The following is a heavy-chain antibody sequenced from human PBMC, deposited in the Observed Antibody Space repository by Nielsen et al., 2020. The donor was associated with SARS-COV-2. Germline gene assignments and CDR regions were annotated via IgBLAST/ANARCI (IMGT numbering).Heavy chain of an antibody. CDR2: ISSSSSYI. CDR3: PRVGSWNYEVPDY. V-gene: IGHV3-21*05. J-gene: IGHJ4*02. CDR1: GFTFSRFA. Sequence: GESLKISCAASGFTFSRFAMNWIRQAPGKGLEWVSFISSSSSYINYADSVKVRFTISRDNAKNSLSLQMNSLRVEDTAVYYFPRVGSWNYEVPDYWGEGTLVTVSS. D-gene: IGHD1-7*01.